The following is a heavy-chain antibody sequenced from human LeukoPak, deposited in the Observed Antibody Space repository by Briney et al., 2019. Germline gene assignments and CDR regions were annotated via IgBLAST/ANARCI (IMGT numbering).Heavy chain of an antibody. V-gene: IGHV1-8*01. J-gene: IGHJ6*02. CDR3: ARAKYIVVVPADSGDYYYGMDV. Sequence: ASVKVSCKASGYTFTSYDINWVRQATGQGLEWMGWMNPNSGNTGYAQKFQGRVTMTRNTSISTAYMELSSLRSEDTAVYCCARAKYIVVVPADSGDYYYGMDVWGQGTTVTVSS. CDR2: MNPNSGNT. D-gene: IGHD2-2*01. CDR1: GYTFTSYD.